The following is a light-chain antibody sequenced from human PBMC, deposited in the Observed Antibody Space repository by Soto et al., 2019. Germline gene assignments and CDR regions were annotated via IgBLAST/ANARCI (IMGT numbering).Light chain of an antibody. J-gene: IGKJ1*01. CDR2: GAS. CDR3: QQYGSSPTT. Sequence: EIVLTQSPGTLSLSPGERATLSCSASQSVSSSYLAWYQQKPGQAPRLLIYGASSRATGIPGRCSGSGSGTDFTLTISRLEPEDFAVYYCQQYGSSPTTFGQGTKVEIK. V-gene: IGKV3-20*01. CDR1: QSVSSSY.